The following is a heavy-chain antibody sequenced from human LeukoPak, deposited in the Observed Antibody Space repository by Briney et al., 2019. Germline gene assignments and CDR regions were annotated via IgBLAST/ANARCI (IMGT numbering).Heavy chain of an antibody. CDR2: IYPDDSDT. J-gene: IGHJ5*02. V-gene: IGHV5-51*01. CDR3: ARRGESIPVLSP. CDR1: GYSVTNNW. Sequence: GESLKISCKGSGYSVTNNWIGWVRQMPGRGLEWMGIIYPDDSDTRYSPSFQGQVTISADKSISTAYLQWSSLKASDTAMYYCARRGESIPVLSPWGQGTLVTVSS. D-gene: IGHD6-6*01.